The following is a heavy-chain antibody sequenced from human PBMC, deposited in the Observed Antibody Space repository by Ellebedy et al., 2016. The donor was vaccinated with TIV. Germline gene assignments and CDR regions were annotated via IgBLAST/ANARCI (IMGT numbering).Heavy chain of an antibody. CDR2: ISSSSGYI. V-gene: IGHV3-21*01. Sequence: GGSLRLSXAASEFTFSSYSMNWVRQAPGKGLEWVSSISSSSGYIYYADSVKGRFTISRDNAKNSLYLQMNSLRAEDTAVYYCARERVRDIVVVPAGNLFDPWGQGTLVTVSS. CDR1: EFTFSSYS. D-gene: IGHD2-2*01. CDR3: ARERVRDIVVVPAGNLFDP. J-gene: IGHJ5*02.